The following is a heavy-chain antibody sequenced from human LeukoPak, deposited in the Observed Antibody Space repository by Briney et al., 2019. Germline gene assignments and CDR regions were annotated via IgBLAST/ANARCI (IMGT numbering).Heavy chain of an antibody. CDR3: ARQGYNYGLDLDY. CDR1: GGSISSYY. CDR2: NYDSGST. D-gene: IGHD5-18*01. Sequence: SETLSLTCTVSGGSISSYYWSWIRQPPGKGLEWIGYNYDSGSTNYNPSLKGRVTVSLDTSMNQFSLKLSSVTAADTAVYYCARQGYNYGLDLDYWGQGTLVTVSS. V-gene: IGHV4-59*08. J-gene: IGHJ4*02.